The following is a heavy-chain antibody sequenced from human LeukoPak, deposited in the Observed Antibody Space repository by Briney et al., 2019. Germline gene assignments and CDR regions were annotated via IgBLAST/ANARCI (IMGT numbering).Heavy chain of an antibody. V-gene: IGHV3-48*03. Sequence: GGSLRLSCAASGFTFSGYEMNWVRQAPGKGLEWVSYISSSGSTIYYADSVKGRFTISRDNAKNSLYLQMNSLRAEDTAVYYCARGGKTYFYDSSGYSLGYWGQGTLVTASS. CDR2: ISSSGSTI. CDR1: GFTFSGYE. J-gene: IGHJ4*02. CDR3: ARGGKTYFYDSSGYSLGY. D-gene: IGHD3-22*01.